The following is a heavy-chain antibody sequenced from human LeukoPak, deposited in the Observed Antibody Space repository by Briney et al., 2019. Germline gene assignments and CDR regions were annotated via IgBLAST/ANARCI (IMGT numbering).Heavy chain of an antibody. CDR3: ARAFNHLGYCSSTSCSEVDY. Sequence: GASVKVSCKASGYTFTGYYMHWVRQAPGQGLEWMGWINPNSGGTNYAQKFQGRVTMTRDTSISTAYMGLSRLRSDDTAVYYCARAFNHLGYCSSTSCSEVDYWGQGTLVTVSS. D-gene: IGHD2-2*01. J-gene: IGHJ4*02. V-gene: IGHV1-2*02. CDR2: INPNSGGT. CDR1: GYTFTGYY.